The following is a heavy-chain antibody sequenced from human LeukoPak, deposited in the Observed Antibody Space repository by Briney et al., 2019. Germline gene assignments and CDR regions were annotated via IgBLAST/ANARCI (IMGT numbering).Heavy chain of an antibody. D-gene: IGHD2/OR15-2a*01. J-gene: IGHJ3*01. CDR3: ARYSFQYTNSPLRHDAFDV. CDR2: MYSGGST. CDR1: GFTFSSYW. Sequence: PGGSLRLSCAASGFTFSSYWMSWVRQPPGKGLEWVSIMYSGGSTFYSDSVKGRFSISRDTSQNTFYLQMNSLRAEDTAVYYCARYSFQYTNSPLRHDAFDVWGQGMMVVVSS. V-gene: IGHV3-66*01.